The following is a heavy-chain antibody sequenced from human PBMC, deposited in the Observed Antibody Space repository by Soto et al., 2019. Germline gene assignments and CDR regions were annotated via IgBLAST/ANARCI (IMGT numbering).Heavy chain of an antibody. J-gene: IGHJ6*02. Sequence: QVQLVQSGAEVKKPGASVKVSCKASGYSFINYGISWVRQVPGQGLEWMGWINSYSGNTNYAQKFQGRVTMTTDTSTSTAYMELRSLRSDDTAVYYCARDGADYYGMDVWGQGTTVTVSS. V-gene: IGHV1-18*01. CDR2: INSYSGNT. CDR1: GYSFINYG. CDR3: ARDGADYYGMDV. D-gene: IGHD3-10*01.